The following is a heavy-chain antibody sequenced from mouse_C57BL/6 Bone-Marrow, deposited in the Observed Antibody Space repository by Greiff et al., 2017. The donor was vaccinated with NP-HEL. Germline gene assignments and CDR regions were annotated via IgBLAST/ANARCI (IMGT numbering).Heavy chain of an antibody. V-gene: IGHV1-82*01. J-gene: IGHJ2*01. CDR3: ARELDYFDY. CDR1: GYAFSSSW. CDR2: IYPGDGDT. Sequence: QVQLQQSGPELVKPGASVKISCKASGYAFSSSWMTWVKQRPGKGLEWIGRIYPGDGDTNYNGKFKGKATLTADKSSSTAYMQLSSLTSEDSAVYFCARELDYFDYWGQGTTLTVSS.